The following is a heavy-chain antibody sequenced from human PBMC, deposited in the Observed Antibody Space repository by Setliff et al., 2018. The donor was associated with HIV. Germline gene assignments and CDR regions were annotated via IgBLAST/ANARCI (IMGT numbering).Heavy chain of an antibody. V-gene: IGHV5-51*01. Sequence: PGESLTISCKASGYSFSDYWIGWVRQMPGKGLEWMGIIFPDDSDTRYSPSFQGHVTISADKSISTAYLQWSSLKASDTAIYYCARLGDGNSDYYQFWGQGTLVTVSS. J-gene: IGHJ4*02. CDR1: GYSFSDYW. CDR2: IFPDDSDT. CDR3: ARLGDGNSDYYQF. D-gene: IGHD3-22*01.